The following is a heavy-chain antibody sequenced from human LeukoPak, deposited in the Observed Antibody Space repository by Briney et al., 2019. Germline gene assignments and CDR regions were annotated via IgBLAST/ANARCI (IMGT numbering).Heavy chain of an antibody. J-gene: IGHJ4*02. CDR3: ARDSSYGYGPFDS. CDR1: GGSIRSYY. Sequence: PSETLSLTCTVSGGSIRSYYWSWIRQPPGKGLEWIGYIYYSGSTNCNPSLKSRVTISVDTSKNQFSLKLSSVTAADTAVYYCARDSSYGYGPFDSWGQGTLVTVSS. D-gene: IGHD5-18*01. V-gene: IGHV4-59*01. CDR2: IYYSGST.